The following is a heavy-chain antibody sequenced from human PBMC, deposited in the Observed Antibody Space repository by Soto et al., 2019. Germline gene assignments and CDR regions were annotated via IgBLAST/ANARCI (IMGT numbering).Heavy chain of an antibody. D-gene: IGHD3-22*01. V-gene: IGHV1-69*01. CDR2: IIPIFGTA. CDR1: GGTFSSYA. Sequence: QVQLVQSGAEVKKPGSSVQVSCKASGGTFSSYAISWVRQAPGQGLEWMGGIIPIFGTANYAQKFQGRVTITADESTSTDYMELSSLRSEDTAVYYCARDSQAHYYDSTYAFDIWGQGTMVTVSS. J-gene: IGHJ3*02. CDR3: ARDSQAHYYDSTYAFDI.